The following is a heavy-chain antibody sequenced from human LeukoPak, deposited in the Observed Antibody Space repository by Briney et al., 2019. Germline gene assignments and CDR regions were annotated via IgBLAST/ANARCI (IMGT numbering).Heavy chain of an antibody. CDR3: ARDRDSGSYPFDY. CDR1: GGTFSSYA. V-gene: IGHV1-69*04. Sequence: GASVKVSCKASGGTFSSYAISWVRQAPGQGLEWMGRIIPILGIANYAQKFQGRVTITADKSTSTAYMELSSLRSEDTAVYYCARDRDSGSYPFDYWGQGTLVTVSS. CDR2: IIPILGIA. D-gene: IGHD1-26*01. J-gene: IGHJ4*02.